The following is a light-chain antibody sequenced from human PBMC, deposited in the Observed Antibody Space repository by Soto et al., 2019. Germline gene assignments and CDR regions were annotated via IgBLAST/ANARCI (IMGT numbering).Light chain of an antibody. Sequence: DIQMTQSPSTLSGSVGDRVTITCRASQTISSWLAWYQQKPGKAPKLLIYKASTLKSGVPSRFRGSGSGTEFTLTISRLKPDEFATYYRKQYNTFWTLGPGTKVEIK. CDR2: KAS. V-gene: IGKV1-5*03. CDR1: QTISSW. CDR3: KQYNTFWT. J-gene: IGKJ1*01.